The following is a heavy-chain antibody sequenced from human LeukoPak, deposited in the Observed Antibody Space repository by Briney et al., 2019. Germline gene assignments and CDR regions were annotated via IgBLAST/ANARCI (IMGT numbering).Heavy chain of an antibody. D-gene: IGHD1-26*01. CDR1: GFTFDNAW. V-gene: IGHV3-15*01. Sequence: GGSLRLSCAASGFTFDNAWMNWVRQAPGKGLEWVGRVKSKTDGGTADYAAPVKGRFTISRDDSENTLFLQLNSLKTEDTALYYCTTVGTTSPIAEEYFDYWGQGTLVTVSS. CDR3: TTVGTTSPIAEEYFDY. J-gene: IGHJ4*02. CDR2: VKSKTDGGTA.